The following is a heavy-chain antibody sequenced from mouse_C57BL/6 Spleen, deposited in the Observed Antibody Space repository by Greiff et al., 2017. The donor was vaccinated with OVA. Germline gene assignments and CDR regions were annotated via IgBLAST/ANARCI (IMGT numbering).Heavy chain of an antibody. V-gene: IGHV1-82*01. J-gene: IGHJ3*01. CDR2: IYPGDGDT. Sequence: VKLQQSGPELVKPGASVKISCKASGYAFSSSWMNWVKQRPGKGLEWIGRIYPGDGDTNYNGKFKGKATLTADKSSSTAYMQLSSLTSEDSAVYFCAREEARAWFAYWGQGTLVTVSA. CDR1: GYAFSSSW. CDR3: AREEARAWFAY.